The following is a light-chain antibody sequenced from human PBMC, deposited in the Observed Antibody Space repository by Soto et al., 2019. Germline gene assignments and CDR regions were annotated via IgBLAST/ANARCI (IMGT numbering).Light chain of an antibody. CDR2: GAS. CDR1: QSISTS. Sequence: DIQMTQSPSTLSASVGDTVTITCRASQSISTSLAWYQQKPGKAPNLLISGASTLEEGVPSRFRGSGSGTEFTLTITSPQTDDFATYYCQQYITYSTFGQGTRVEIE. V-gene: IGKV1-5*01. J-gene: IGKJ1*01. CDR3: QQYITYST.